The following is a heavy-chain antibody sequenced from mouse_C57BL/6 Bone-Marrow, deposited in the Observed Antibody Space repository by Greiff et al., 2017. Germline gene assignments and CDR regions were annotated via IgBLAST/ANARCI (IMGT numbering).Heavy chain of an antibody. CDR2: IDPANGNT. CDR1: GFNIKNTY. Sequence: EVKLMESVAELVRPGASVKLSCTASGFNIKNTYMHWVKQRPEQGLEWIGRIDPANGNTKYAPKFQGKATITADTSSNTAYLQLSSLTSEDTAIYYCARGKGGTGRWYFDVWGTGTTVTVSS. CDR3: ARGKGGTGRWYFDV. V-gene: IGHV14-3*01. J-gene: IGHJ1*03. D-gene: IGHD4-1*01.